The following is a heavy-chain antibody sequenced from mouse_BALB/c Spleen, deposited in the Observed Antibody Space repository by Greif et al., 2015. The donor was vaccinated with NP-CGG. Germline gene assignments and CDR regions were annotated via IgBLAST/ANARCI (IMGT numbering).Heavy chain of an antibody. J-gene: IGHJ4*01. CDR2: IYPGDGDT. CDR3: AREGSAMDY. CDR1: GYTFTSYW. Sequence: VQLQQSGAELARPGASVKLSCKASGYTFTSYWMQWVKQRPGQGLEWIGAIYPGDGDTRYTQKFKGKATLTADKSSSTAYMQLSSLASEDSAVYYCAREGSAMDYWGQGTSVTVSS. V-gene: IGHV1-87*01.